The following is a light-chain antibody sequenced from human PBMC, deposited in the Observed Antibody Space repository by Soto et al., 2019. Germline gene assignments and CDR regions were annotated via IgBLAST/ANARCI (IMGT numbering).Light chain of an antibody. CDR3: QQLNSYPLLYT. V-gene: IGKV1-9*01. CDR2: AAS. CDR1: QGISSY. Sequence: DIQLTQSPSFLSASVGDRVTITCRASQGISSYLALYQQKPGKAPKLLIYAASTLQSGVPSRFSGSGSGTEFTLTISSLQPEDFAIYYCQQLNSYPLLYTFGQGTKLEIK. J-gene: IGKJ2*01.